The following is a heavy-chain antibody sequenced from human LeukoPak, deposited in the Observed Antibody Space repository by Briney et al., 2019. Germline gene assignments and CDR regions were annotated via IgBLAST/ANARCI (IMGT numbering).Heavy chain of an antibody. CDR2: IFPNGFNV. V-gene: IGHV5-51*01. CDR3: ARHGLACWRARRCFTSFHYYGMDV. Sequence: GESLEISRKGSGYRFTDYWIGWVRPLPGKGLEWMGIIFPNGFNVKYRRSFQGQVIISVDKSIDTAYRQWSSLQVSDTAMYYCARHGLACWRARRCFTSFHYYGMDVWGQGTTVIVSS. J-gene: IGHJ6*01. CDR1: GYRFTDYW. D-gene: IGHD4/OR15-4a*01.